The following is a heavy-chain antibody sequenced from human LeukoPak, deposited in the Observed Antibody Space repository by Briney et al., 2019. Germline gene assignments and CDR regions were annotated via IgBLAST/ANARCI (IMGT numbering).Heavy chain of an antibody. CDR2: ISGGGGGT. CDR3: ARGMSSGRYAVDI. Sequence: GGSLRLSCAASGFIFSSCAMGWVRQAPGKGLEWVSAISGGGGGTYYADSVKGRYIISRDNSKNTLYLQMNSLRAEDTAVYYCARGMSSGRYAVDIWGQGTMVTVSS. D-gene: IGHD6-19*01. J-gene: IGHJ3*02. CDR1: GFIFSSCA. V-gene: IGHV3-23*01.